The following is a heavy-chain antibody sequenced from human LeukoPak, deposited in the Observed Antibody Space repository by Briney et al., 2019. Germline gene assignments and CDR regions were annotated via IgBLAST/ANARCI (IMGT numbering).Heavy chain of an antibody. CDR3: ARGPRHYFGAGSAPLDFDY. D-gene: IGHD3-10*01. J-gene: IGHJ4*02. V-gene: IGHV1-2*02. Sequence: ASVKVSCKASGYTFTGYYMHWVRQAPGQGLEWMGWINPNSGGTNYAQKFQGRVTMTRDTSISTAYMELSRLRSDDTAVYYCARGPRHYFGAGSAPLDFDYWGQGTLVTVSS. CDR2: INPNSGGT. CDR1: GYTFTGYY.